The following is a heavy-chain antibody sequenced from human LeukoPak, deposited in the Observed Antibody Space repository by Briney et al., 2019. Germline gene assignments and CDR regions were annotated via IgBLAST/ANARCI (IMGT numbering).Heavy chain of an antibody. CDR2: IYYSGST. Sequence: SETLSPTCTVSGGSISTSTYYWGWIRQPPGRGLEWIGSIYYSGSTYYNPSLESRVTISVDTSKNQFSLKLSSVTAADTAVYYCARQMRYSGSYLGAFDIWGQGTMVTVSS. J-gene: IGHJ3*02. CDR1: GGSISTSTYY. V-gene: IGHV4-39*01. D-gene: IGHD1-26*01. CDR3: ARQMRYSGSYLGAFDI.